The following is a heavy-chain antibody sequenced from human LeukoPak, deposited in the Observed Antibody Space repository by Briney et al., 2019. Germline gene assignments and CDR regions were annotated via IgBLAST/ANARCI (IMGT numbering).Heavy chain of an antibody. CDR1: GFTFSSYS. CDR2: ISSSSSTI. V-gene: IGHV3-48*04. J-gene: IGHJ3*02. Sequence: GGSLRLSRAASGFTFSSYSMNWVRQAPGKGLEWVSYISSSSSTIYYADSVKGRFTISRDNAKNSLYLQMNSLRAEDTAVYYCARDDAPGIAAAGAFDIWGQGTMVTVSS. CDR3: ARDDAPGIAAAGAFDI. D-gene: IGHD6-13*01.